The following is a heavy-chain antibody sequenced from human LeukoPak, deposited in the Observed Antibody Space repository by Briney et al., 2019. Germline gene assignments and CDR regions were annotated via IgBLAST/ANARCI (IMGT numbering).Heavy chain of an antibody. CDR1: GGSISSGGYY. V-gene: IGHV4-30-4*08. CDR2: IYYSGST. CDR3: ARDPGYCSSTSCSTGY. Sequence: SETLSLTCTVSGGSISSGGYYWSWIRQPPGKGLEWIGYIYYSGSTYYNPSLKSRVTISVDTSKNQFSLKLSSVTAADTAVYYCARDPGYCSSTSCSTGYWGQGTLVTVSS. D-gene: IGHD2-2*02. J-gene: IGHJ4*02.